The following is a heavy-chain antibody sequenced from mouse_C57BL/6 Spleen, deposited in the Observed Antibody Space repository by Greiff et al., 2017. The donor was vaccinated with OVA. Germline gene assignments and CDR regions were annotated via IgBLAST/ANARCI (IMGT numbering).Heavy chain of an antibody. Sequence: VQLQQSGAELVKPGASVKISCKASGYAFSSYWMNWVKQRPGKGLEWIGQIYPGDGDTNYNGKFKGKATLTADKSSSTAYMQLSSLTSEDSAVYFCATGARETYFDYWGQGTTLTVSS. CDR2: IYPGDGDT. CDR1: GYAFSSYW. V-gene: IGHV1-80*01. J-gene: IGHJ2*01. CDR3: ATGARETYFDY.